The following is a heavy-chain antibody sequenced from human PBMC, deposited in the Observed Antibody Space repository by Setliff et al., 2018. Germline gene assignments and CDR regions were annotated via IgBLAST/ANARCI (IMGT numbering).Heavy chain of an antibody. V-gene: IGHV4-39*07. CDR2: MYYGGST. Sequence: KPSETLSLTCTVSGGSISSNSYYWGWIRQPPGKGLEWIGSMYYGGSTYYNPSLKSRVTISIDPSKNQFSLKLSSVTAADTAVYYCARAPRYFDSTGSYFDGWGQGTPVTVSS. D-gene: IGHD3-22*01. J-gene: IGHJ4*02. CDR3: ARAPRYFDSTGSYFDG. CDR1: GGSISSNSYY.